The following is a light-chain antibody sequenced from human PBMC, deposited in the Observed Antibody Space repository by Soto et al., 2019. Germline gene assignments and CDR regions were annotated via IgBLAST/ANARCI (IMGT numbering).Light chain of an antibody. CDR1: SSDVGGYNY. Sequence: LTQPRSVSGSPGQSVTISCTGTSSDVGGYNYVSWYQQHPGKAPKLMIYDVSKRPSGVPDRFSGSKSGNTASLTISGLQAEDEADYYCCSYAGSYTYVFGTGTKGT. CDR2: DVS. J-gene: IGLJ1*01. CDR3: CSYAGSYTYV. V-gene: IGLV2-11*01.